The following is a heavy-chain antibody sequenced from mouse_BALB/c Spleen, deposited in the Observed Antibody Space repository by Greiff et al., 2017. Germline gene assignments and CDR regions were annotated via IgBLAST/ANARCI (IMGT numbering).Heavy chain of an antibody. CDR3: ARNYYGSSYYFDY. J-gene: IGHJ2*01. CDR1: GYTFTSYV. D-gene: IGHD1-1*01. Sequence: EVQVVESGPELVKPGASVKMSCKASGYTFTSYVMHWVKQKPGQGLEWIGYINPYNDGTKYNEKFKGKATLTSDKSSSTAYMELSSLTSEDSAVYYCARNYYGSSYYFDYWGQGTTLTVSS. V-gene: IGHV1-14*01. CDR2: INPYNDGT.